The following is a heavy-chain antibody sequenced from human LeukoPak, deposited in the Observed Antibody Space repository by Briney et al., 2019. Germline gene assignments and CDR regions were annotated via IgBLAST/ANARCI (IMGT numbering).Heavy chain of an antibody. V-gene: IGHV1-69*01. CDR2: IIPIFGTA. Sequence: GSSVKVSCKASGGTFSSYAISWVRQAPGQGLGWMGGIIPIFGTANYAQKFQGRVTITADESTSTAYMELSSLRSEDTAVYYCANQPDDQELDGNYWGQGTLVTVSS. CDR3: ANQPDDQELDGNY. D-gene: IGHD1-26*01. CDR1: GGTFSSYA. J-gene: IGHJ4*02.